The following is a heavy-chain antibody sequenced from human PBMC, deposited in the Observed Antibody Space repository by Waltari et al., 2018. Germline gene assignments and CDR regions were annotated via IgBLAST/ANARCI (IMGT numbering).Heavy chain of an antibody. D-gene: IGHD3-22*01. CDR2: ISSSSSYI. J-gene: IGHJ4*02. CDR1: GFTFSSYS. CDR3: ARDPGGTKNYDSSFPDY. V-gene: IGHV3-21*01. Sequence: EVQLVESGGGLVKPGGSLRLSCAASGFTFSSYSMNWVRQAPGKGLEWVSSISSSSSYIYYADSVKGRFTISRDNAKNSLYLQMNSLRAEDTAVYYCARDPGGTKNYDSSFPDYWGQGTLVTVSS.